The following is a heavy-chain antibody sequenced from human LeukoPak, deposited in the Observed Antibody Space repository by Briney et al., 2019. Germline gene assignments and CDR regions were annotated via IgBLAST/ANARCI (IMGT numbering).Heavy chain of an antibody. CDR2: INPSGGST. J-gene: IGHJ4*02. CDR1: GYTFTSYY. CDR3: ARGNLYYFDY. V-gene: IGHV1-46*01. Sequence: ASVKVSCKASGYTFTSYYMHWVRQAPGQGREWMGIINPSGGSTSYAQKFQGRVTMTRDTSISTAYMELSRLRSDDTAVYYCARGNLYYFDYWGQGTLVTVSS.